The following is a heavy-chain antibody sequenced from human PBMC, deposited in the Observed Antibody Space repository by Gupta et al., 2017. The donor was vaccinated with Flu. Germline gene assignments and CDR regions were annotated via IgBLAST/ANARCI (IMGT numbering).Heavy chain of an antibody. CDR2: ISGNDNTI. Sequence: EVHLVASGGGLVQPGGSLRLSCAASGFMFSGYSMNWVRQAPGKGLEWISYISGNDNTIYYRDSVKGRFTISRDNAKNSLYLQMNSLRDEDTAVYFCTREGGITIFGGGRYFDYWGQGTLVTVSS. CDR1: GFMFSGYS. D-gene: IGHD3-3*01. V-gene: IGHV3-48*02. CDR3: TREGGITIFGGGRYFDY. J-gene: IGHJ4*02.